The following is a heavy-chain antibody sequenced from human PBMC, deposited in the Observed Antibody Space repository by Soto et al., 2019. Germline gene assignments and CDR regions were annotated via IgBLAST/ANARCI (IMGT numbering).Heavy chain of an antibody. CDR2: IYHSGST. Sequence: PSETLSLTCAVSGGSINSSNWWSWVRQPPGKRLEWIGEIYHSGSTNYNPSLKSRVAISVDKSKNRFSLKLSSVPAADTAVYYCARGTLQYSRGWYYFDYWGQGTLVTVSS. CDR3: ARGTLQYSRGWYYFDY. J-gene: IGHJ4*02. CDR1: GGSINSSNW. D-gene: IGHD6-19*01. V-gene: IGHV4-4*02.